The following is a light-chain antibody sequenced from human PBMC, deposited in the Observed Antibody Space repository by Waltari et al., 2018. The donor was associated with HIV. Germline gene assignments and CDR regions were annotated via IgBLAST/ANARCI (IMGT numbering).Light chain of an antibody. CDR1: QSLVYTDGNTY. Sequence: DIVVTKSPLSLPVTLGQSASISCRSSQSLVYTDGNTYMSWILQRPGQSPRRLIYQVSVRDSGVPDIFSGSGSGTDFTLQISRVEAEDVGVYYCLQGSFWPFTFGQGTRLEIK. CDR2: QVS. J-gene: IGKJ5*01. CDR3: LQGSFWPFT. V-gene: IGKV2-30*01.